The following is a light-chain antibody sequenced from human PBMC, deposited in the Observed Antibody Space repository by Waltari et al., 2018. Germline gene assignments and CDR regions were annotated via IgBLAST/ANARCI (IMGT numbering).Light chain of an antibody. CDR2: DVS. CDR3: CSFDDTWV. Sequence: QSALTQLRSVSGSAGQSGTISCTGTGRDYASWYQQLPGKAPELVIYDVSKRPSGVPDRFSGSKSGTSASLTVSGLQAEDEADYYCCSFDDTWVFGGGTKLTVL. J-gene: IGLJ3*02. V-gene: IGLV2-11*01. CDR1: GRDY.